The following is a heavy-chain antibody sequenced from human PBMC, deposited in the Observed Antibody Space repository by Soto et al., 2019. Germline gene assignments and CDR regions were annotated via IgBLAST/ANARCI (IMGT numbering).Heavy chain of an antibody. D-gene: IGHD3-10*01. CDR3: ARGEPSMVRGVISYYYGMDV. CDR1: GGTFSSYA. Sequence: SVKVSCKASGGTFSSYAISWVRQAPGQGLEWMGGIIPIFGTANYAQKFQGRVTITADESTSTAYMELSSLRSEDTAVYYCARGEPSMVRGVISYYYGMDVWGQGTRSPSP. V-gene: IGHV1-69*13. J-gene: IGHJ6*02. CDR2: IIPIFGTA.